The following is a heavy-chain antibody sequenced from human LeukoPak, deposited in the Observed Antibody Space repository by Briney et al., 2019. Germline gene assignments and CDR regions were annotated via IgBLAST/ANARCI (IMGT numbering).Heavy chain of an antibody. CDR2: ISSSSSYI. J-gene: IGHJ3*02. CDR3: ARGKNEFTIFGVVTHDDAFDI. V-gene: IGHV3-21*01. Sequence: GGSLRLSCAASGFTFSSYAMNWVRQAPGKGLEWVSSISSSSSYIYYADSVKGRFTISRDNAKNSLYLQMNSLRAEDTAVYYCARGKNEFTIFGVVTHDDAFDIWGQGTMVTVSS. CDR1: GFTFSSYA. D-gene: IGHD3-3*01.